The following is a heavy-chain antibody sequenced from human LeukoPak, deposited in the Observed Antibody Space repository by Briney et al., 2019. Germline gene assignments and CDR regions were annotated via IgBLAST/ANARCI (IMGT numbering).Heavy chain of an antibody. D-gene: IGHD7-27*01. J-gene: IGHJ5*02. CDR1: GFTISASA. Sequence: PGGSLSLSCAASGFTISASAMSWVRQAPGKGLEWVSAISGTGGTIFYADSVNGRFTISRDNSKHTVHLQMNSLTADDTALYCCVKPLGDNWFYPWGQGTLVTV. V-gene: IGHV3-23*01. CDR3: VKPLGDNWFYP. CDR2: ISGTGGTI.